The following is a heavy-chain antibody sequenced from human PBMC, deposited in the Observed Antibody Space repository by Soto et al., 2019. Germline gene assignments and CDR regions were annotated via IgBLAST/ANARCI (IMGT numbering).Heavy chain of an antibody. V-gene: IGHV4-61*01. CDR3: ARVKAGPAYFYDSRGYQSRPYYFDY. J-gene: IGHJ4*02. D-gene: IGHD3-22*01. CDR1: GDPVSSDSYY. CDR2: IYYSGST. Sequence: QVRLQESGPGLVKPSETLSLTCTVSGDPVSSDSYYWSWIRQPPGKGLEWIGYIYYSGSTKYNPSLQIRVTISVDTSNNQFSLKLTSVTAADTAVYWCARVKAGPAYFYDSRGYQSRPYYFDYWGQGTLVTVSS.